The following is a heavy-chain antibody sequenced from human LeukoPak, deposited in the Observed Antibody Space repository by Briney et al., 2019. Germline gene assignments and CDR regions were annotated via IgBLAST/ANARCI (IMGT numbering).Heavy chain of an antibody. J-gene: IGHJ4*02. CDR3: ARPSFSSGSYFDH. Sequence: GGSLRLSCAASGSTFSTYWMSWVRQAPGRGLEWVANIKEDGSEIYYVDSVKGRFTISRDNTKTSLYLQMNSLRAEDTAVYYCARPSFSSGSYFDHWGQGTLVTVSS. V-gene: IGHV3-7*01. CDR2: IKEDGSEI. CDR1: GSTFSTYW. D-gene: IGHD6-19*01.